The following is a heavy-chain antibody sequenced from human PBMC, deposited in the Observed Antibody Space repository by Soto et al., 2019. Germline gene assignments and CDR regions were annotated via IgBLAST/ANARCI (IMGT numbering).Heavy chain of an antibody. CDR3: ARSDGDYVIFDY. CDR1: GYTFTIYA. V-gene: IGHV1-3*01. CDR2: INAGNGNT. D-gene: IGHD4-17*01. Sequence: ASVKVSCKASGYTFTIYAMHWVRQAPGQRLEWMGWINAGNGNTKYSQKFQGRVTITRDTSASTAYMELSSLRSEDTAVYYCARSDGDYVIFDYWGQGTLVTVSS. J-gene: IGHJ4*02.